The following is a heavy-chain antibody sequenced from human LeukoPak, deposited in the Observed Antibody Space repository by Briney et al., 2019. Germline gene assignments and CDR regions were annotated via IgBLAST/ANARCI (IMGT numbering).Heavy chain of an antibody. J-gene: IGHJ4*02. D-gene: IGHD6-13*01. V-gene: IGHV3-7*04. CDR1: GFTFSSYW. CDR2: IKQDGSEK. Sequence: GGSLRLSRAASGFTFSSYWMSWVRQAPGKGLEWVANIKQDGSEKYYVDSVKGRFTISRDNAKNSLYLQMNSLRAEDTAVYYCARGESSSWYYFDYWGQGTLVTVSS. CDR3: ARGESSSWYYFDY.